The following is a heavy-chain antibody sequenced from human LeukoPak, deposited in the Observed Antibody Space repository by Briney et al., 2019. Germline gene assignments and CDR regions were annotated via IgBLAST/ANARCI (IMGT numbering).Heavy chain of an antibody. CDR1: GYTLTELS. Sequence: VASVTVSFKVSGYTLTELSMHWVRQAPGKGLEWMGGFDPEDGETIYAQKFQGRVTMTEDTSTDTAYMELSSLRSEDTAVYYCATGLRHNPLAFDYWGQGTLVTVSS. J-gene: IGHJ4*02. CDR2: FDPEDGET. CDR3: ATGLRHNPLAFDY. D-gene: IGHD5/OR15-5a*01. V-gene: IGHV1-24*01.